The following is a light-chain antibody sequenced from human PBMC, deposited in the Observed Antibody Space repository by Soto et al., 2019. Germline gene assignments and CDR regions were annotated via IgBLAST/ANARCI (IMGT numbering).Light chain of an antibody. V-gene: IGKV3-11*01. CDR1: QSVSSY. CDR2: DAS. J-gene: IGKJ2*01. Sequence: EIVLTQSPATLSLSPGERATLSCRASQSVSSYLAWYQQKPGQAPRLLIYDASNRATGIPARFSGSGSGTDFTLTISSLEPEDFAVYYCQQRSNWTPTFGQGTKVDIX. CDR3: QQRSNWTPT.